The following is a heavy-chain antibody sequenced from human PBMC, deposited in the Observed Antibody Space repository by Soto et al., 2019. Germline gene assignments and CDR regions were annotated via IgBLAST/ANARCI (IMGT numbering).Heavy chain of an antibody. D-gene: IGHD3-3*01. CDR3: ARYEWWFDP. Sequence: SVTLSLTCTVSGGSISSYYWSWIRQPPGKGLEWIGYIYYSGSTNYNPSLKSRVTISVDTSKNQFSLKLSSVTAADTAVYYCARYEWWFDPWGQGTLVTVSS. J-gene: IGHJ5*02. CDR1: GGSISSYY. V-gene: IGHV4-59*08. CDR2: IYYSGST.